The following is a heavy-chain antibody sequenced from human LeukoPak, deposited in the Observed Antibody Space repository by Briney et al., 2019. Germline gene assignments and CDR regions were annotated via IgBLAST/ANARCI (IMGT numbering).Heavy chain of an antibody. CDR3: AKDADTATIIYWYFDL. CDR1: GFSFRNYG. D-gene: IGHD5-18*01. V-gene: IGHV3-30*18. CDR2: ISDDGRNK. Sequence: GGSLRLSCAASGFSFRNYGMHWVRQAPGKGLEWVAVISDDGRNKYYADSVRGRFTISRDNSKNMLYLQMNKLRPEDTAVYHCAKDADTATIIYWYFDLWGRGTLVTVSS. J-gene: IGHJ2*01.